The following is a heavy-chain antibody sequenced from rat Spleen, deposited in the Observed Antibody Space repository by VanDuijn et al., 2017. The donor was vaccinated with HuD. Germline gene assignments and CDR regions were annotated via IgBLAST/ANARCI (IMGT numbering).Heavy chain of an antibody. CDR2: ISTGGGNT. J-gene: IGHJ3*01. CDR3: ARMGLGGGGWFAY. V-gene: IGHV5S13*01. Sequence: EVELVESGGGLVQPGRSLKLSCAASGFTFSNYDMAWVRQAPTKGLEWIASISTGGGNTYYRDSVKGRFTISRDNAKNTQYLQMDSLRSEDTATYYCARMGLGGGGWFAYWGQGTLVTVSA. D-gene: IGHD5-1*01. CDR1: GFTFSNYD.